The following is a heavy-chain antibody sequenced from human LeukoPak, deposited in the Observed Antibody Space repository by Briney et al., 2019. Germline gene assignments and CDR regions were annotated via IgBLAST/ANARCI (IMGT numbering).Heavy chain of an antibody. Sequence: ASVKVSCKASGYTFTGYYMHWVRQAPGQGLEWMGWINPNSGGTNYAQKFQGRVTMTRDTSISTAYMELSRLRSDDTAVYYCARAQTTHYYDSSGYFDYWGQGTLVTVSP. V-gene: IGHV1-2*02. J-gene: IGHJ4*02. CDR3: ARAQTTHYYDSSGYFDY. CDR1: GYTFTGYY. D-gene: IGHD3-22*01. CDR2: INPNSGGT.